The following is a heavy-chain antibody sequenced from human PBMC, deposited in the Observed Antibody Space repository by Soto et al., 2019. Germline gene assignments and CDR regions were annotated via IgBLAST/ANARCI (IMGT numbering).Heavy chain of an antibody. CDR3: ARSWGLYCSSSRCYSPWFDS. CDR1: GFTFNSHE. J-gene: IGHJ5*01. V-gene: IGHV3-48*03. CDR2: ISSSGGSI. D-gene: IGHD2-2*02. Sequence: XGSLRLSFAGSGFTFNSHEMTWVRQAPGKGLDWISSISSSGGSIYYADSVKGRFTVSRDNAKNSLYLQMNSLRAEDTAVYYCARSWGLYCSSSRCYSPWFDSWGQGTLVTVSS.